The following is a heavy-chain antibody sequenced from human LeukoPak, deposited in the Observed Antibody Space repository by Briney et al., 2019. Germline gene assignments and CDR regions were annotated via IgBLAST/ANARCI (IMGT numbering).Heavy chain of an antibody. J-gene: IGHJ4*02. CDR2: ISSSSSYI. V-gene: IGHV3-21*01. Sequence: GGSLRLSCAASGFSFSNYNMNWVRQAPGRGLEWVSSISSSSSYIYYADSLKGWFTISRDNAKNSLYLQVNSLRAEDTAVYFCVRGYCSGGTCYLDYWGQGTLVTVSS. D-gene: IGHD2-15*01. CDR3: VRGYCSGGTCYLDY. CDR1: GFSFSNYN.